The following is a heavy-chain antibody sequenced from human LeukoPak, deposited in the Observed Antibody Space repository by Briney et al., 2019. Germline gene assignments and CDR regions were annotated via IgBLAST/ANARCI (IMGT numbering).Heavy chain of an antibody. CDR2: IYYSGST. J-gene: IGHJ4*02. CDR3: ARAAAAGTAPPTFDY. D-gene: IGHD6-13*01. V-gene: IGHV4-61*01. CDR1: GGSISSSSYY. Sequence: SETLSLTCTVSGGSISSSSYYWSWIRQPPGKGLEWIGYIYYSGSTNYNPSLKSRVTISVDTSKNQFSLKLSSVTAADTAVYYGARAAAAGTAPPTFDYWGQGTLVTVSS.